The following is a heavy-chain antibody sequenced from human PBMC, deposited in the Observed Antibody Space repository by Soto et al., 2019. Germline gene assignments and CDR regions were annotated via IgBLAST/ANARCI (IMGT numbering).Heavy chain of an antibody. D-gene: IGHD2-15*01. J-gene: IGHJ4*01. CDR1: GSFISNGGYH. Sequence: PSETLSLTCTVSGSFISNGGYHWNWVRQHPGKGLEWIGFINYDGSTYYNPSLKSRLTMTVDTSKNQFSLKLTSVTAADTTVYFCATLQAGAGGRGCRGPGTLVTVSS. V-gene: IGHV4-31*03. CDR2: INYDGST. CDR3: ATLQAGAGGRGC.